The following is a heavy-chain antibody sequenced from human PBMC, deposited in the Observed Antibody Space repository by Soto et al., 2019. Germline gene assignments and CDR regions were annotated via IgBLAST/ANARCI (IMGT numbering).Heavy chain of an antibody. J-gene: IGHJ6*04. CDR2: IYYSGST. V-gene: IGHV4-39*01. CDR1: GGSISSSSYY. D-gene: IGHD3-16*01. Sequence: QLQLQESGPGLVKPSETLSLTCTVSGGSISSSSYYWGWIRQPPGKGLEWIGSIYYSGSTYYNPSLKGRLTNSEDTSKNLFPLKRSCVPAADPAVYSCASHAGYDGAPKGMDFWGKGPTAPVSS. CDR3: ASHAGYDGAPKGMDF.